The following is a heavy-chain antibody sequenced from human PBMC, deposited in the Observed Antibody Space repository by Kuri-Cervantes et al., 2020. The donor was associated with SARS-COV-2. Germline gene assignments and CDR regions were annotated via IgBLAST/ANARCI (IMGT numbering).Heavy chain of an antibody. CDR1: GFNFIRYA. Sequence: LSLTCAASGFNFIRYAMHWVRQAPGKGLEWVAVISYDGSNKYYADSVKGRFTISRDNSKNTLYLQMNSLRAEDTAVYYCAKAALGYCSGGSCYNNWFDPWGQGTLVTVSS. V-gene: IGHV3-30-3*01. J-gene: IGHJ5*02. CDR2: ISYDGSNK. D-gene: IGHD2-15*01. CDR3: AKAALGYCSGGSCYNNWFDP.